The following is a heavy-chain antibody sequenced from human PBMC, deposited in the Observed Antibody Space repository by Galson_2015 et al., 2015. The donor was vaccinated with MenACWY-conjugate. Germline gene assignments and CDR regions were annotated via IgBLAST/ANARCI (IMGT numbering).Heavy chain of an antibody. CDR3: ARQQDWGWYRAFDY. J-gene: IGHJ4*02. V-gene: IGHV4-38-2*02. Sequence: SETLSLTCTVSGYSISSGYYWGWIRQPPGKGLEWIGSIYHSGSTYYNPSLKSRVTISVDTSKNQFSLKLSSVTAADTAVYYCARQQDWGWYRAFDYWGQGTLVTVSS. CDR1: GYSISSGYY. D-gene: IGHD2-15*01. CDR2: IYHSGST.